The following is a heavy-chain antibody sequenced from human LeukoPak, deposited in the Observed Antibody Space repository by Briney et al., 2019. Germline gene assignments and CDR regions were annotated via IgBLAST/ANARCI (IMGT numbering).Heavy chain of an antibody. CDR2: IYYSGST. Sequence: PSETLSLICAVSGGSISSTTSYWGWIRQPPGKGLEWIGRIYYSGSTFYNPSLKSRVTISVDTSKNQLSLGLSSVTAADTAVYYCARHGSTDYFDYWGQGTLVTVSS. V-gene: IGHV4-39*01. D-gene: IGHD2-2*03. J-gene: IGHJ4*02. CDR1: GGSISSTTSY. CDR3: ARHGSTDYFDY.